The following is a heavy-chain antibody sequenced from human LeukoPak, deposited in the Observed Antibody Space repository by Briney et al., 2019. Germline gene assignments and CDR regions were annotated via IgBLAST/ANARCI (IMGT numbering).Heavy chain of an antibody. D-gene: IGHD2-15*01. CDR1: GFTFSSYW. V-gene: IGHV3-7*03. J-gene: IGHJ4*02. CDR2: IKQDGGER. CDR3: ATGSCCGY. Sequence: GGSLRLSCAASGFTFSSYWMTWVRQAPGKGLEWVANIKQDGGERNYVDSVKGRFTISRDNAKNSLYLQMNTLRDEDTAVYYCATGSCCGYWGQGTLVTVSS.